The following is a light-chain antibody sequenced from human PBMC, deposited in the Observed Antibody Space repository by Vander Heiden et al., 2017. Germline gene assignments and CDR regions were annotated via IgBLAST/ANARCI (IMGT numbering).Light chain of an antibody. CDR3: QSYDSSLRLSGV. CDR1: SSNIGARYD. J-gene: IGLJ1*01. Sequence: QSVLTQPPSVSGAPGQRVTISCPGSSSNIGARYDLHWYQQLPRTAPKLLIYAISNRPSGVPDRFSGSKSGTSASLAITWLQAEDEADYYCQSYDSSLRLSGVFVIGTKFTVL. V-gene: IGLV1-40*01. CDR2: AIS.